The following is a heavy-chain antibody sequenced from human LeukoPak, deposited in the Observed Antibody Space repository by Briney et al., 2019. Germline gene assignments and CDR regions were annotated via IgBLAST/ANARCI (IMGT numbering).Heavy chain of an antibody. J-gene: IGHJ6*03. CDR2: VHYSGST. Sequence: SETLSLTCTASGDSISNSYWSWIRQAPGKGLEWIGYVHYSGSTKYTPSLKSRVTMSVDTSKNQLSLKLSSVTAADTAVYYCARWYGSGVTCYHLDVWGKGTTVTVSS. D-gene: IGHD2-15*01. CDR3: ARWYGSGVTCYHLDV. V-gene: IGHV4-59*01. CDR1: GDSISNSY.